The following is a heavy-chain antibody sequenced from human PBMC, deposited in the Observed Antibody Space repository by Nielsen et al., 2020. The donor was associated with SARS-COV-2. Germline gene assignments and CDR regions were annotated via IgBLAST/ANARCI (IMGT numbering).Heavy chain of an antibody. V-gene: IGHV5-51*01. CDR3: ASLRRGYNPDY. CDR2: IYPGDSDT. J-gene: IGHJ4*02. CDR1: GYSFTSYW. D-gene: IGHD5-24*01. Sequence: GGSLRLSCKGSGYSFTSYWIGWVRQMPGKGLEWMGIIYPGDSDTRYSPSFQGQVTISADKSISTAYLQWSSLKASDTAMYYCASLRRGYNPDYWGQGTLVTVSS.